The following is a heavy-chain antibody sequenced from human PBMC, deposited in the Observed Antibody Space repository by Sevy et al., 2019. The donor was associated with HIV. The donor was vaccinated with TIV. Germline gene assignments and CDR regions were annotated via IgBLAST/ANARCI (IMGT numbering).Heavy chain of an antibody. J-gene: IGHJ4*02. CDR1: GYTLTSHA. D-gene: IGHD1-26*01. Sequence: ASVKVSCKASGYTLTSHALHWVRQALGQGLESMGWINGGNGKTKYSQKFQDRLTITRDTSATTAHMELSRLTSEDTAVYYCAREVGTYFDSWGQGTLVTVSS. V-gene: IGHV1-3*01. CDR3: AREVGTYFDS. CDR2: INGGNGKT.